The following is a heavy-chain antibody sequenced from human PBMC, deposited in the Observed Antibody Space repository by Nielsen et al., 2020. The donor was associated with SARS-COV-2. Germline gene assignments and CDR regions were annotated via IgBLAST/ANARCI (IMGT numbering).Heavy chain of an antibody. CDR2: INWNGGST. D-gene: IGHD3-3*01. CDR3: ARGGIHTIFGVSYYYYYMDV. V-gene: IGHV3-20*03. J-gene: IGHJ6*03. Sequence: WIRQPPGKGLEWVSGINWNGGSTGYADSVKGRFTISRDNAKNSLYLQMNSLRAEDTAVYYCARGGIHTIFGVSYYYYYMDVWGKGTTVTVSS.